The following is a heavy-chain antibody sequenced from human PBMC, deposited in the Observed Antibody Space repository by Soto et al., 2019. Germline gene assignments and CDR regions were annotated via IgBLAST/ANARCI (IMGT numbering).Heavy chain of an antibody. D-gene: IGHD6-13*01. Sequence: ASVKVSCKASGYTFTSYGISWVRQAPGQGLEWMGWISAYNGNTNYAQKLQGRVTMTTDTSTSTAYMELRSPRSDDTAVYYCSIYKVAPYSSEFYIWGQGTMVPVSS. J-gene: IGHJ3*02. CDR3: SIYKVAPYSSEFYI. V-gene: IGHV1-18*01. CDR2: ISAYNGNT. CDR1: GYTFTSYG.